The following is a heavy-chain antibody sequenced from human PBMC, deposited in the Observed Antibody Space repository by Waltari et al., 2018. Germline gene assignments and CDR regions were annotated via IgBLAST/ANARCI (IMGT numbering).Heavy chain of an antibody. J-gene: IGHJ4*02. D-gene: IGHD1-26*01. Sequence: EVQLLEYGVGLVQPGGSMRLSCAASGFTFSSYAMSWVRQAPGKGLEWASVIYSGGSTYYADSVKGRFTISRDNAKNTLYLQMNSLRAEDTAVYYCAIGRGPFDYWGQGTLVTVSS. CDR3: AIGRGPFDY. CDR1: GFTFSSYA. V-gene: IGHV3-23*03. CDR2: IYSGGST.